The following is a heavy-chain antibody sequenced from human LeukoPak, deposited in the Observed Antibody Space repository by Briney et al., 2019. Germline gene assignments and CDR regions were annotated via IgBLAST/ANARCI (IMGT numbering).Heavy chain of an antibody. D-gene: IGHD5-12*01. J-gene: IGHJ6*02. V-gene: IGHV1-8*01. Sequence: ASVKVSCKASGYTFTSYDINWVRQATGQGLEWMGWMNPNSGNTGYAQKFQGRVTMTRNTSISTAYMELSSLRSEDTAVYYCARGGGYSRYDEDGLNYYGMDVWGQGTTVTVSS. CDR2: MNPNSGNT. CDR3: ARGGGYSRYDEDGLNYYGMDV. CDR1: GYTFTSYD.